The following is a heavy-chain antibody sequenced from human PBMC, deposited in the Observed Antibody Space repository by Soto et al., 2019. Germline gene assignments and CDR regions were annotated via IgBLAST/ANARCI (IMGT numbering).Heavy chain of an antibody. J-gene: IGHJ4*02. CDR3: ASKRYFHPGVFAY. Sequence: SETLSLTCAVSGASISSTSWWGWVRQPPGKGLEWIGEIYHSGSTNYNPSLKSRVTISVDKSKNQFSLNLSSVTAADTAVYYCASKRYFHPGVFAYWGQRTPVPVSS. V-gene: IGHV4-4*02. CDR1: GASISSTSW. D-gene: IGHD3-9*01. CDR2: IYHSGST.